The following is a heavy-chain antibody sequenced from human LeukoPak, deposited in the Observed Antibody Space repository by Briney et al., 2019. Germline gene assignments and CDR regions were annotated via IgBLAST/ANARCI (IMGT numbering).Heavy chain of an antibody. Sequence: SETLSLTCTVSGGSISSSSYYWGWIRQPPGKGLEWIGSIYYSGSTYYNPSLKSRVTISVDTSKNQFSLKLSSVTAADTAVYYCARRKQLVHFDYWGQGTLVTVSS. V-gene: IGHV4-39*01. CDR3: ARRKQLVHFDY. CDR2: IYYSGST. CDR1: GGSISSSSYY. J-gene: IGHJ4*02. D-gene: IGHD6-6*01.